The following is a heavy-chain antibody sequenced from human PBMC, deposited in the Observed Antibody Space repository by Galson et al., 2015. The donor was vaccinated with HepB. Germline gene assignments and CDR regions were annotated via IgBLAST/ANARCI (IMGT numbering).Heavy chain of an antibody. D-gene: IGHD6-19*01. CDR1: GFTFSSYG. CDR2: ISYDGSNK. V-gene: IGHV3-30*18. Sequence: SLRLSCAASGFTFSSYGMHWVRQAPGKGLEWVAVISYDGSNKYYADSVKGRFTISRDNSKNTLYLQMNSLRAEDTAVYYCAKDSALYRRGRAVAGTERVFDYWGQGTLVTVSS. CDR3: AKDSALYRRGRAVAGTERVFDY. J-gene: IGHJ4*02.